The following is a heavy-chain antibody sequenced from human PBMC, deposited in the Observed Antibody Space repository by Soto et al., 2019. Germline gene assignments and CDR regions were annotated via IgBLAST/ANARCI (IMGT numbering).Heavy chain of an antibody. CDR1: GXSISSYY. D-gene: IGHD3-16*01. V-gene: IGHV4-4*07. CDR3: ARCGLDYGMDV. Sequence: LSLTFTVSGXSISSYYWCWTRQPAGKGLEWIGRFYPTGKTNYNPSLQSRLTMSADTSRNQFSLNLTSVTAADTAVYYCARCGLDYGMDVWGQGTTVTVSS. J-gene: IGHJ6*02. CDR2: FYPTGKT.